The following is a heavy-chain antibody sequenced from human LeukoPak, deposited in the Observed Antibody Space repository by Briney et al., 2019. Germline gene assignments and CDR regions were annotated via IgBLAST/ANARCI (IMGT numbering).Heavy chain of an antibody. D-gene: IGHD6-6*01. CDR3: ARDIQYSSSSRAPYYMDV. J-gene: IGHJ6*03. CDR2: INWNGGST. V-gene: IGHV3-20*04. CDR1: GFTFDDYG. Sequence: PGGSLRLSCAASGFTFDDYGMSWVRQAPGKGLEWVSGINWNGGSTGYADSVKGRFTISRDNAKNSLYLQMSSLRAEDTALYYCARDIQYSSSSRAPYYMDVWGKGTTVTVSS.